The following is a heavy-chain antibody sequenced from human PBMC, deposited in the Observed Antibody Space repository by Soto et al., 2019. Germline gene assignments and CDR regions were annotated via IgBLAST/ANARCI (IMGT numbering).Heavy chain of an antibody. V-gene: IGHV5-51*01. CDR3: ARPGYCTNGVCRTFDD. J-gene: IGHJ4*02. CDR2: IYPGDSDT. CDR1: GYSFTSYW. D-gene: IGHD2-8*01. Sequence: GESLKISCKGSGYSFTSYWISWVRQMPGKVLEWMGIIYPGDSDTRYSPSFQGQVTISADKSISTAYLQWSSLKASDTAMYYCARPGYCTNGVCRTFDDWGQGTLVTVSS.